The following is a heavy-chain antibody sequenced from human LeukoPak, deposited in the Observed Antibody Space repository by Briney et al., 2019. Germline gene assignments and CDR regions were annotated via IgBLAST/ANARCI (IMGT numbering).Heavy chain of an antibody. CDR2: IYYSGST. V-gene: IGHV4-59*01. D-gene: IGHD6-13*01. J-gene: IGHJ5*02. CDR3: ARAGIAAAGTEGGNWFDP. Sequence: SETLSLTCTVSGGSISSYYWSWIRQPPGKGLEWIGYIYYSGSTNYNPSLRSRVTISVDTSKNQVSLKLSSVTAADTAVYYCARAGIAAAGTEGGNWFDPWGQGTLVTVSS. CDR1: GGSISSYY.